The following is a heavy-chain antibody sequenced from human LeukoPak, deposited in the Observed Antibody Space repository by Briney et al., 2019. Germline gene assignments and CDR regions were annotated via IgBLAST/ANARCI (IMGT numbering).Heavy chain of an antibody. CDR1: GGSVNSNSHY. CDR3: ARVGVPAAIRAFDP. V-gene: IGHV4-61*01. Sequence: PSETLSLTCTVSGGSVNSNSHYWIWIRQPPGKGLEWIGYIYYSGSTNYNPSLKSRVTISVDTSKNQFSLKLSSVTAADTAVYYCARVGVPAAIRAFDPWGQGTLVTVSS. CDR2: IYYSGST. D-gene: IGHD2-2*01. J-gene: IGHJ5*02.